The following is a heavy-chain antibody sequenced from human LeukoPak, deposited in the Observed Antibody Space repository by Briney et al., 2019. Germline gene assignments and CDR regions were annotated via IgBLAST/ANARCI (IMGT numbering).Heavy chain of an antibody. CDR2: INHSGST. CDR1: GGSFSGYY. V-gene: IGHV4-34*01. CDR3: ARGASYYYDSSGYFGAFDI. D-gene: IGHD3-22*01. J-gene: IGHJ3*02. Sequence: SETLSLTCAVYGGSFSGYYWSWIRQPLGKGLEWIGEINHSGSTNYNPSLKSRVTISVDTSKNQFSLKLSSVTAADTAVYYCARGASYYYDSSGYFGAFDIWGQGTMVTVSS.